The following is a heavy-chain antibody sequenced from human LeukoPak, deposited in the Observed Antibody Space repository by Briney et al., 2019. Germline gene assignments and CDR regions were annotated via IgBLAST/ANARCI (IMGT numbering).Heavy chain of an antibody. CDR2: ISSRGSTT. D-gene: IGHD4-23*01. Sequence: GGSLRLSCEAPGFTFSSYEMNWVRQAPGKGLEWVSYISSRGSTTFYADSVKGRFTMSRDNAKNSVYLQMNSLRVEDTGVYSCARDGIAGNGDAFDIWGQGTTVTVSS. J-gene: IGHJ3*02. CDR1: GFTFSSYE. V-gene: IGHV3-48*03. CDR3: ARDGIAGNGDAFDI.